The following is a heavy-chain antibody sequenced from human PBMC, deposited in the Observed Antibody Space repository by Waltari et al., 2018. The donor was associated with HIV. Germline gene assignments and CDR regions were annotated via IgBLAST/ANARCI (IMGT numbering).Heavy chain of an antibody. D-gene: IGHD2-15*01. CDR1: RFTFTAYY. J-gene: IGHJ4*02. V-gene: IGHV1-2*02. Sequence: QVQLVQSGAEVKKPGASVKVSCTASRFTFTAYYVHWVRQAPGQGLEWMGGINPKRGVTHFAQNLQDRSNMTRDTSIKTAYLELSRLQSDDTAVYYCARDWWQLPSGGYFFDYWGQGTLVTVSS. CDR3: ARDWWQLPSGGYFFDY. CDR2: INPKRGVT.